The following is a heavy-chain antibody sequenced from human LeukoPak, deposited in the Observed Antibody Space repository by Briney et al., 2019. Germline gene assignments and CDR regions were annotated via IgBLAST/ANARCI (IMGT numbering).Heavy chain of an antibody. CDR3: ARGGIKKQQLVRPPLDY. J-gene: IGHJ4*02. D-gene: IGHD6-13*01. V-gene: IGHV1-46*01. Sequence: ASVKVSCKASGYTFTSYYMHWVRQAPGQGLEWMGIINPSGGSTSYAQKFQGRVTMTRDTSTSTVYMELSSLRSEDTAVYYCARGGIKKQQLVRPPLDYWGQGTLVTVSS. CDR1: GYTFTSYY. CDR2: INPSGGST.